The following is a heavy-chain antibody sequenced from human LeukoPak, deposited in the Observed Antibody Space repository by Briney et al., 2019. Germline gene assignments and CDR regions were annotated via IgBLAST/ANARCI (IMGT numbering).Heavy chain of an antibody. J-gene: IGHJ4*02. D-gene: IGHD6-13*01. CDR3: ARDVTAAFAY. Sequence: SETLSLTCTVSGYSISSVYLWGWVRQPPGKGLEWIGSIDGSGSSYYNPSLKSRVTISVDTSRNQFSLKMSSVTAADTAVYYCARDVTAAFAYWGQGTLVTVSS. CDR2: IDGSGSS. CDR1: GYSISSVYL. V-gene: IGHV4-38-2*02.